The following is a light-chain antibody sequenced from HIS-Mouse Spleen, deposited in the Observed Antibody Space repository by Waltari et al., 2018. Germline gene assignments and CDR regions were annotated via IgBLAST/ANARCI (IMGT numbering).Light chain of an antibody. V-gene: IGLV3-25*03. CDR3: QSADSSGTYV. CDR1: ALPKQY. J-gene: IGLJ2*01. Sequence: SYELTQPPSVSVSPGQTARITCSGDALPKQYAYWYQQKPGQAPVLVIYKDSERPSGFPERFSGSSSGTTVTLTISGVQAEDEADYYCQSADSSGTYVFGGGTKLTVL. CDR2: KDS.